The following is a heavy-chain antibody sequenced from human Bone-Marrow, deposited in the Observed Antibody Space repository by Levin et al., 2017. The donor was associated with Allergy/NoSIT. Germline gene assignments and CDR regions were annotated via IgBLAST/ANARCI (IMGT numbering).Heavy chain of an antibody. Sequence: GGSLRLSCAASGFAFSSYWMAWVRQAPGKGLEWVANVKQDGSEKYYAESVKGRLTISRDNDKSSLYLQMSSLRPDDTAVYYCARGFYYDCWTGYLSRHWFDPWGQGTLVTVSS. D-gene: IGHD3-3*01. CDR2: VKQDGSEK. CDR1: GFAFSSYW. J-gene: IGHJ5*02. CDR3: ARGFYYDCWTGYLSRHWFDP. V-gene: IGHV3-7*01.